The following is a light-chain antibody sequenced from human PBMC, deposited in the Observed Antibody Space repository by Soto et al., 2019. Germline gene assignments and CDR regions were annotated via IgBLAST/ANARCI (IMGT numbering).Light chain of an antibody. CDR1: QSVRSN. CDR3: QQYNEWPPFT. J-gene: IGKJ5*01. V-gene: IGKV3-15*01. CDR2: AAS. Sequence: EIVMTQSPATLSVSPGERATLSCRASQSVRSNLAWYQQKPGQAPRLVIYAASTRATGIPDRFSGSVSGTEFTLTINSLQSEDFAVYYCQQYNEWPPFTFGQGTRLEI.